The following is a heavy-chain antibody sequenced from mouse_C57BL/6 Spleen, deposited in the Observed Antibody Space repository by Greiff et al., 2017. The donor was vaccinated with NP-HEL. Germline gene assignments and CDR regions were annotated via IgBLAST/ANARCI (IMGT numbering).Heavy chain of an antibody. J-gene: IGHJ2*01. Sequence: VQLQQSGAELVKPGASVKISCKASGYAFSSYWMNWVKQRPGKGLEWIGQIYPGDGDTNYNGKFKGKATLTADKSSSTAYMQLSSLTSEDSAVYFCAREITTVVPYFDYWGRGTTLTVSS. CDR3: AREITTVVPYFDY. CDR2: IYPGDGDT. V-gene: IGHV1-80*01. D-gene: IGHD1-1*01. CDR1: GYAFSSYW.